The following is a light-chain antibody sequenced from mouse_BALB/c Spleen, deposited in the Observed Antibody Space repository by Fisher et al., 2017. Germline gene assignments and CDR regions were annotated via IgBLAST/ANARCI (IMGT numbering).Light chain of an antibody. CDR1: QDISNY. J-gene: IGKJ1*01. CDR3: QQRSSYPWT. Sequence: ITQSPSSLSASLGDRVTISCRASQDISNYLNWYQQKPDGTVKLLIYYTSRLHSGVPSRFSGSGSGTSYSLTISRMEAEDAATYYCQQRSSYPWTFGGGTKLEIK. V-gene: IGKV10-94*03. CDR2: YTS.